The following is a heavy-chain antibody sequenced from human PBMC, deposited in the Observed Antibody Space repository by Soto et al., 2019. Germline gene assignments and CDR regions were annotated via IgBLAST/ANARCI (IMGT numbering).Heavy chain of an antibody. V-gene: IGHV4-38-2*01. D-gene: IGHD6-19*01. CDR2: IYHSGST. Sequence: PSETLSLTCAVSGYSISSGYYWGWIRQPPGKGLEWIGSIYHSGSTYYNPSLKSRVTISVDTSKNQFSLKLSSVTAADTAVYYCARHTSGWGYFDYWGQGTLVTVSS. CDR3: ARHTSGWGYFDY. J-gene: IGHJ4*02. CDR1: GYSISSGYY.